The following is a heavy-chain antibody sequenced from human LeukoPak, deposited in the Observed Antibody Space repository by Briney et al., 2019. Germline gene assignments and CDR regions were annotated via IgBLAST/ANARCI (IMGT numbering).Heavy chain of an antibody. CDR3: AKSYLILTFGGLIGY. D-gene: IGHD3-16*01. CDR2: IYSGGST. V-gene: IGHV3-53*01. Sequence: GGSLRLSCAASGFTVSSNYMSWVRQAPGKGLEWVSVIYSGGSTYYADSVKGRFTTSRDNSKNTLYLQMNSLRAEDTAVYYCAKSYLILTFGGLIGYWGQGTLVTVSS. J-gene: IGHJ4*02. CDR1: GFTVSSNY.